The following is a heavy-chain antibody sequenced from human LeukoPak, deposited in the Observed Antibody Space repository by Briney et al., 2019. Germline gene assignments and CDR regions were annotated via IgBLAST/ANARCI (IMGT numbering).Heavy chain of an antibody. CDR3: ARDYSNDYVWGSYVMDGGSTFVY. CDR1: GFIFSDYY. CDR2: ITTNGAST. Sequence: PGGSLRLSCAASGFIFSDYYMTWIRQAPGKGLEWISYITTNGASTYYATSVKGRFTISRDNAKNSLYLQMNSLRAEDTAVYYCARDYSNDYVWGSYVMDGGSTFVYWGQGTLVTVSS. D-gene: IGHD3-16*01. J-gene: IGHJ4*02. V-gene: IGHV3-11*04.